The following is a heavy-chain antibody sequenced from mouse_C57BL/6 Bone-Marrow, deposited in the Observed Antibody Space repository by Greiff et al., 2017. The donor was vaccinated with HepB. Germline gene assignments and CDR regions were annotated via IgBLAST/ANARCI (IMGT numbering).Heavy chain of an antibody. D-gene: IGHD1-1*01. CDR1: GYAFSSSW. V-gene: IGHV1-82*01. Sequence: VQLQQSGPELVKPGASVKISCKASGYAFSSSWMNWVKQRPGKGLEWIGRIYPGDGDTNYNGKFKGKATLTADKSSSTAYMQLSSLTSEDSAVYFFARRGYGSSNEGFAYWGQGTLVTVSA. CDR2: IYPGDGDT. J-gene: IGHJ3*01. CDR3: ARRGYGSSNEGFAY.